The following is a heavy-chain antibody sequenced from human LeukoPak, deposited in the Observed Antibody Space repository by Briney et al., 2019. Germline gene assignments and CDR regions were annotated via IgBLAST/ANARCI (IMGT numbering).Heavy chain of an antibody. CDR2: IYYSGST. CDR3: ARGGTTVTPGLLWFDP. D-gene: IGHD4-17*01. J-gene: IGHJ5*02. CDR1: GGSISSHY. V-gene: IGHV4-59*11. Sequence: TETLSLTCSVSGGSISSHYWSWIRQPPGKGLEWIGYIYYSGSTRYNPSLKSRVTISVDTSKNQFSLKLSSVTAADTAVYYCARGGTTVTPGLLWFDPWGQGTLVTVSS.